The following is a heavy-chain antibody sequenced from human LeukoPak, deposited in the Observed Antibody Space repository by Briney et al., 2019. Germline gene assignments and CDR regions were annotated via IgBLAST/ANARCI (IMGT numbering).Heavy chain of an antibody. CDR2: INPSCSST. CDR1: GYTFTSCF. V-gene: IGHV1-46*01. CDR3: ARGPYSGDWHFDF. D-gene: IGHD6-19*01. J-gene: IGHJ4*02. Sequence: ASVKLSCKASGYTFTSCFIHWMRQPPGQGLELMGVINPSCSSTSYGQKFQGRVTMRRDTSTSTVSMELSSLRFEDTAVYYCARGPYSGDWHFDFRGQGTLVTVSS.